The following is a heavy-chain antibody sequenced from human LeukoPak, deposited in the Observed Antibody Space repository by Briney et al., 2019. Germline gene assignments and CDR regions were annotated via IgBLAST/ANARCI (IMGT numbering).Heavy chain of an antibody. Sequence: GASVKVSCKASGYTFTGYYMHWVRQAPGQGLEWMGWINPKSGGTNYAQKLQGRVTMTRDTSISTAYMDLRRLRSDDTAFYYCAINIVTHDAFDIWGQGTMVTVSS. D-gene: IGHD5-12*01. J-gene: IGHJ3*02. CDR1: GYTFTGYY. CDR3: AINIVTHDAFDI. V-gene: IGHV1-2*02. CDR2: INPKSGGT.